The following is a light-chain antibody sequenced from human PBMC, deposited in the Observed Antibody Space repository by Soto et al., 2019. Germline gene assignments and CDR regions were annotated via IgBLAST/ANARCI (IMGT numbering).Light chain of an antibody. CDR1: SSDVGSYNL. CDR2: EGS. CDR3: CSYAGSSTFAYV. J-gene: IGLJ1*01. V-gene: IGLV2-23*03. Sequence: QSALTQPASVSGSPGQSITISCTGTSSDVGSYNLVSWYQQHPGKAPKLMIYEGSKRPSGVSNRFSGSKSGNTASLTISGPQAEDEADYYCCSYAGSSTFAYVFGTGTKVTVL.